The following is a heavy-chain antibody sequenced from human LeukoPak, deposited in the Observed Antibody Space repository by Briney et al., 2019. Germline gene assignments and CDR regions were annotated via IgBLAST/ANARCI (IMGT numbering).Heavy chain of an antibody. CDR1: DGSFSYYS. D-gene: IGHD3-16*02. CDR2: INHSGIT. CDR3: ARGPIKLRLGELSLFDY. J-gene: IGHJ4*02. V-gene: IGHV4-34*01. Sequence: SETLSLTCAVYDGSFSYYSWSWIRQPPGKGLEGIGEINHSGITNYNPSLKSRVIMSVDTSKTQLSLKLSSVTVADTAVYYCARGPIKLRLGELSLFDYWGQGTLVTVS.